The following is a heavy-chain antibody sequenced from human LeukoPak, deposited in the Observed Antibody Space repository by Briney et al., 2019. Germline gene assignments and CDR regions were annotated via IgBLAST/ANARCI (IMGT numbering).Heavy chain of an antibody. CDR2: INPNSGGT. CDR1: GYTFTSYY. V-gene: IGHV1-2*02. J-gene: IGHJ4*02. Sequence: ASVKVSCKASGYTFTSYYMHWVRQAPGQGLEWMGWINPNSGGTNYAQKFQGRVTMTRDTSISTAYMELSRLRSDDTAVYYCARGFEGIVVVPAFSYWGQGTLVTVSS. D-gene: IGHD2-2*01. CDR3: ARGFEGIVVVPAFSY.